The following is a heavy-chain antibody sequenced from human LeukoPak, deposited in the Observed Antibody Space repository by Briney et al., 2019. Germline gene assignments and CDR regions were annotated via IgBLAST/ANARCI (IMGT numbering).Heavy chain of an antibody. V-gene: IGHV4-4*02. J-gene: IGHJ3*02. CDR2: IYHSGST. CDR3: AGAHCGGDCYSGRAFDI. Sequence: LRRPLSLTCAVSGGSISSRNWWSWVRQPPGKGLEWIGEIYHSGSTNYKPSLKSRVTISVDKSKNQFSLKLSSVTAADTAVYYCAGAHCGGDCYSGRAFDIWGQGTMVTVSS. CDR1: GGSISSRNW. D-gene: IGHD2-21*02.